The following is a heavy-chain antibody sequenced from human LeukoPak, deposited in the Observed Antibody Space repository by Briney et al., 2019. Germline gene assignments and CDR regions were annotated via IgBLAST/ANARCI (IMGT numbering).Heavy chain of an antibody. V-gene: IGHV3-48*03. CDR3: ARGRIIHLESFFDL. CDR1: GFTFSNYE. D-gene: IGHD2/OR15-2a*01. Sequence: GGSLRLSCTASGFTFSNYEMHWVRQAPGQGLEWVAYFSRDGRDIYYSDSARGRFTISSDKAKNSVVLQMNSLRAADTATYFCARGRIIHLESFFDLWGQGTLVTVSS. CDR2: FSRDGRDI. J-gene: IGHJ4*02.